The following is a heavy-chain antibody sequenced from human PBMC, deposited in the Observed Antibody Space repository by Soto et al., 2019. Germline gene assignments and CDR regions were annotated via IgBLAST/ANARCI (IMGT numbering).Heavy chain of an antibody. V-gene: IGHV3-30-3*01. Sequence: QVQLVESGGGVVQPGTSLRLSCAASGFTFRNYAMHWVRQAPGKGLEWVTLISYDGSAKLYADSVQGRFTISRDDSANTLYLQMNSLRADDTAVYHCARERTGFYISPGGQGTLVPVSS. CDR3: ARERTGFYISP. CDR1: GFTFRNYA. D-gene: IGHD3-9*01. CDR2: ISYDGSAK. J-gene: IGHJ5*02.